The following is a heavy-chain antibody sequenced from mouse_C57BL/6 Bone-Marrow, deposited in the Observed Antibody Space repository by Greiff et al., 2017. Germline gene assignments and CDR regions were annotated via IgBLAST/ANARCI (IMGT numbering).Heavy chain of an antibody. V-gene: IGHV5-6*01. J-gene: IGHJ1*03. CDR2: ISSGGSYT. CDR3: ARQRLGNWYFDV. Sequence: EVQVVESGGDLVKPGGSLKLSCAASGFTFSSYGMSWVRQTPDKRLEWVATISSGGSYTYYTDSVKGRFTISRDNAKNTLYLQLSSLKSEDTAMYYCARQRLGNWYFDVWGTGTTVTVSS. CDR1: GFTFSSYG.